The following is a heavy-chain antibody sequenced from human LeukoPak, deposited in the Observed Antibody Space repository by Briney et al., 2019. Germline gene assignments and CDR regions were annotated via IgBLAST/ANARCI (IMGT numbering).Heavy chain of an antibody. D-gene: IGHD6-13*01. CDR2: ISYDGSNK. CDR3: ARDLKERIGSWAFDY. V-gene: IGHV3-30-3*01. Sequence: GRSLRFSCAASGFTFSSYAMHWVRQAPGKGLEWVAVISYDGSNKYYADSVKGRFTISRDNSKNTLYLQMNSLRAEDTAVYYCARDLKERIGSWAFDYWGQGTLVTVSS. J-gene: IGHJ4*02. CDR1: GFTFSSYA.